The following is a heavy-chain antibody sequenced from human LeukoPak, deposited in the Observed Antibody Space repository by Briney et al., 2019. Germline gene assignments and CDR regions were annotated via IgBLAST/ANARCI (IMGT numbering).Heavy chain of an antibody. CDR1: GFTFSSYW. Sequence: PGGSLRLSCAASGFTFSSYWMHWVRQAPGKGLVWVSRINSDGSSTSYADSVKGRFTISRDNAKNTLYLQMNSLRAEDTAVYYCAKEASSGYPNWFDPWGQGTLVTVSS. D-gene: IGHD3-22*01. V-gene: IGHV3-74*01. J-gene: IGHJ5*02. CDR3: AKEASSGYPNWFDP. CDR2: INSDGSST.